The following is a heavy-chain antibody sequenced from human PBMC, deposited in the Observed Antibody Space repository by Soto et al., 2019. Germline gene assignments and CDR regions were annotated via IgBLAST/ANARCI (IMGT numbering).Heavy chain of an antibody. CDR3: ARDQVDTAMDDPENRFDP. CDR1: GFTFSSYD. J-gene: IGHJ5*02. CDR2: ISDSGGST. D-gene: IGHD5-18*01. Sequence: PGGSLRLSCAASGFTFSSYDMTWVRQAPGKGLEWVSGISDSGGSTFYADSVKGRFTISRDNAKNTLYLQMNSLRAEDTAVYYCARDQVDTAMDDPENRFDPWGQGTLVTVSS. V-gene: IGHV3-23*01.